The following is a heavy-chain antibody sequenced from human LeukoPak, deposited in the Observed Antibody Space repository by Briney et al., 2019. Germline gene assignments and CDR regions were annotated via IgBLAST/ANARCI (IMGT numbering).Heavy chain of an antibody. CDR1: GFTFSTYS. CDR2: ISTNSSYI. Sequence: GRSLRLSCAASGFTFSTYSMNWVRQAPGKGLECGSSISTNSSYIYYADSVKGRFTISRDNAKNSLYLQMNNLRAEDTAVYYCARAYVGYCSGGSCYRYFDYWGQGTLVTVSS. V-gene: IGHV3-21*01. D-gene: IGHD2-15*01. CDR3: ARAYVGYCSGGSCYRYFDY. J-gene: IGHJ4*02.